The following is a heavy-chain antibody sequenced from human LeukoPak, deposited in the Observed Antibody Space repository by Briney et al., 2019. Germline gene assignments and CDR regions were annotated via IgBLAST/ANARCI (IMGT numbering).Heavy chain of an antibody. J-gene: IGHJ6*03. CDR3: ARTRTPPNDYGDYEGYYYYMDV. D-gene: IGHD4-17*01. CDR1: GYTFTGYY. CDR2: INPSGGST. V-gene: IGHV1-46*01. Sequence: ASVKVSCKASGYTFTGYYMHWVRQAPGQGLEWMGIINPSGGSTSYAQKFQGRVTMTRDTSTSTVYMELSSLRSEDTAVYYCARTRTPPNDYGDYEGYYYYMDVWGKGTTVTISS.